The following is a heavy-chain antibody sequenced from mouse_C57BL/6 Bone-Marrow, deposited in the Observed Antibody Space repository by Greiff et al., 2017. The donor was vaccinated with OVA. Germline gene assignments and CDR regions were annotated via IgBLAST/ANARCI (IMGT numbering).Heavy chain of an antibody. D-gene: IGHD1-1*01. J-gene: IGHJ1*03. CDR2: IDPSDSYT. V-gene: IGHV1-50*01. CDR3: ARFLITTVVHWYFDV. CDR1: GYTFTSYW. Sequence: AQLQQPGAELVKPGASVKLSCKASGYTFTSYWMQWVKQRPGQGLEWIGEIDPSDSYTNYNQKFKGKATLTVDTSSSTAYMQLSSLTSEDSAVYYCARFLITTVVHWYFDVWGTGTTVTVSS.